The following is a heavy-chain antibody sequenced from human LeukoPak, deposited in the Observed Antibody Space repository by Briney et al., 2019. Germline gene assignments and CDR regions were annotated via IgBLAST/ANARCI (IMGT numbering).Heavy chain of an antibody. CDR2: VTASGGGS. V-gene: IGHV3-23*01. D-gene: IGHD4-17*01. J-gene: IGHJ4*02. CDR3: AKDQYYGDHAVTHFDY. CDR1: GFTFSNYA. Sequence: PGGALRLSCAASGFTFSNYAMTWVRQAPGKGLDWVSSVTASGGGSYYAGSVKGRFTISRDNSRNTLYLQMNSLGVGDTAVYYCAKDQYYGDHAVTHFDYWGQEALVTVSS.